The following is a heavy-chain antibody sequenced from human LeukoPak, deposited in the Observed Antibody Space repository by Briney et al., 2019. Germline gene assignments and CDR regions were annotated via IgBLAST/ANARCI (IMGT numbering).Heavy chain of an antibody. CDR1: GYTFTGYY. D-gene: IGHD3-22*01. CDR2: INPNSGGT. V-gene: IGHV1-2*02. Sequence: ASVKVSCKASGYTFTGYYMHWVRQAPGQGLEWMGWINPNSGGTNYAQKFQGRVTMTRDTSISTAYMELSRLRSDDTAVYYCARFGCYDSSGYYLFDYWGQGTLVTVSS. CDR3: ARFGCYDSSGYYLFDY. J-gene: IGHJ4*02.